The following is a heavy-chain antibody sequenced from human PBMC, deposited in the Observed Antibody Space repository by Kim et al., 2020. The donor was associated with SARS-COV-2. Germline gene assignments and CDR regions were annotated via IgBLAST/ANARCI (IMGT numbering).Heavy chain of an antibody. CDR2: ISSSSSYI. J-gene: IGHJ4*02. V-gene: IGHV3-21*01. Sequence: GGSLRLSCAASGFTFSSYSMNWVRQAPGKGLEWVSSISSSSSYIYYADSVKGRFTISRDNAKNSLYLQMNSLRAEDTAVYYCARETYHLAAAGASFDYWGQGTLVTVSS. CDR1: GFTFSSYS. CDR3: ARETYHLAAAGASFDY. D-gene: IGHD6-13*01.